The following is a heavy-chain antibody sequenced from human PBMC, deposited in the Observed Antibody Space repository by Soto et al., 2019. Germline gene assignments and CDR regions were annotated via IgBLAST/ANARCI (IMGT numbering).Heavy chain of an antibody. CDR3: ARDQATMARGYYYYGMDV. Sequence: SETLSLTCTVSGGTISSYSWSWIRQPTGKGLEWVGYVSYSGSTNYNPSLKSRVTISVDTSKNHFSLKLSSVTAADTAVYYCARDQATMARGYYYYGMDVWGQGTTVTVSS. D-gene: IGHD3-10*01. CDR2: VSYSGST. CDR1: GGTISSYS. V-gene: IGHV4-59*01. J-gene: IGHJ6*02.